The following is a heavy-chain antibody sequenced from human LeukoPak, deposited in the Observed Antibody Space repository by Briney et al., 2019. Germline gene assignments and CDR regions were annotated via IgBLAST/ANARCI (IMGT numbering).Heavy chain of an antibody. D-gene: IGHD6-13*01. Sequence: SETLSLTCTVSGGSISSYYWSWIRQPPGKGLEWIGYIYYSGSTNYNPSLKSRVTISVDTSKNQFSLKLTSVTAADTAVYYCVRVVTLGAAGYYFDYWGQGSLVTVSS. CDR1: GGSISSYY. CDR3: VRVVTLGAAGYYFDY. V-gene: IGHV4-59*01. J-gene: IGHJ4*02. CDR2: IYYSGST.